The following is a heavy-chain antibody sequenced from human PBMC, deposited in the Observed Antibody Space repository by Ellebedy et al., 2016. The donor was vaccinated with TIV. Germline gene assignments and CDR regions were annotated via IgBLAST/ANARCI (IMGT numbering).Heavy chain of an antibody. Sequence: GESLKISCVVSGFALRSDCVTWVRQAPGKGLEWVANISPDGSQICYVDSVKGRFTISRDNAKNSVYLHMDSLRAEDTAMYFCTRDGAYFRFDYWGQGTLVTVSS. D-gene: IGHD3-16*01. CDR2: ISPDGSQI. J-gene: IGHJ4*02. CDR3: TRDGAYFRFDY. V-gene: IGHV3-7*01. CDR1: GFALRSDC.